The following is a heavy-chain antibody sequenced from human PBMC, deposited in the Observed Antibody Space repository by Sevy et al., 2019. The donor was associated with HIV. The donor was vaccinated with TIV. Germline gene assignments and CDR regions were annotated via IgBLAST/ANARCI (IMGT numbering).Heavy chain of an antibody. D-gene: IGHD1-26*01. CDR1: GFTFSGYW. CDR2: INEDGQTK. V-gene: IGHV3-7*03. J-gene: IGHJ4*02. Sequence: GGSLRLSCAASGFTFSGYWMHWVRQAPGKGLEWVANINEDGQTKYYVDSAKGRFSIARDNAMNSLLLQMNNLRVNDTARYFCARAVGAGAAYWGQGTLVTVSS. CDR3: ARAVGAGAAY.